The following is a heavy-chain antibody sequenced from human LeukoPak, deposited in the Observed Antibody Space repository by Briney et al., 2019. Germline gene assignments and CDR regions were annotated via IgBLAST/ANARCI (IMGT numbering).Heavy chain of an antibody. CDR3: ARHHVIAANRIGLYYYGMDV. V-gene: IGHV1-2*02. Sequence: SVNVSCTASGYTFTGYYMHWVRQAPGQGLEWMGCINPNSGGTNYAQKFQGRVTMTRDTSIRTAYMELSRLRSDDTAVYYCARHHVIAANRIGLYYYGMDVWGQGTTVTVSS. J-gene: IGHJ6*02. D-gene: IGHD6-25*01. CDR1: GYTFTGYY. CDR2: INPNSGGT.